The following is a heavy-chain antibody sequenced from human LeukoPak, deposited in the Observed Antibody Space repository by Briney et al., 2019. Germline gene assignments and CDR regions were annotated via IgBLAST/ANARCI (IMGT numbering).Heavy chain of an antibody. CDR1: GGTFSSYA. CDR2: IIPIFGTA. CDR3: ARGITMVREGFDY. V-gene: IGHV1-69*13. D-gene: IGHD3-10*01. Sequence: GASVKVSCKASGGTFSSYAISWVRQAPGQGLEWMGGIIPIFGTANYAQKFQGRVTITADESTSTAYMELSSLRSEDAAVYYCARGITMVREGFDYWGQGTLVTVSS. J-gene: IGHJ4*02.